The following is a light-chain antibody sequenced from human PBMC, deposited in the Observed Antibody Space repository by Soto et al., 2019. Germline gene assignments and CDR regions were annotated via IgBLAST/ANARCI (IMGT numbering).Light chain of an antibody. CDR3: QSYDSSLSAL. Sequence: QSVLTQPPSVSGAPGQRVTISCTGSSSNIGAGYDVHWYQQLPGTAPKLLIYGNSNRPSGVPDRFSGSKSGTSASLAITGLQAEDEADYYCQSYDSSLSALFXTGTKVTVL. V-gene: IGLV1-40*01. J-gene: IGLJ1*01. CDR2: GNS. CDR1: SSNIGAGYD.